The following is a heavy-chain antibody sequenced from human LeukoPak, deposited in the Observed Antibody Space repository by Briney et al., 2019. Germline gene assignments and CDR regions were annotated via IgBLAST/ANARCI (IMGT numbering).Heavy chain of an antibody. CDR2: MNPNSGNT. CDR1: GYTFTSYD. D-gene: IGHD3-3*01. Sequence: ASVKVSCKASGYTFTSYDINWVRQAPGQGLEWMGWMNPNSGNTGYAQKFQGRVTITRNTSISTAYMELSSLRSEDTAVYYCARGGSVFWSGYYSWYNWFDPWGQGTLVTVSS. J-gene: IGHJ5*02. V-gene: IGHV1-8*03. CDR3: ARGGSVFWSGYYSWYNWFDP.